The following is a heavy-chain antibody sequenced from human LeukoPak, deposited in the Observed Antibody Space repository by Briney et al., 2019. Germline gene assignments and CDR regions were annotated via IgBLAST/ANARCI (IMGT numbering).Heavy chain of an antibody. CDR2: ISGSGGST. D-gene: IGHD3-10*01. Sequence: GGSLRLSCAASGFTFSSYAMSWVRQAPGKGLEWVSAISGSGGSTYYADSVKGRFTISRDNSKNTLYLRMNSLRAEDTAVYYSAKGPGVMVRGVSGPYGMDVWGQGTTVTVSS. CDR3: AKGPGVMVRGVSGPYGMDV. CDR1: GFTFSSYA. J-gene: IGHJ6*02. V-gene: IGHV3-23*01.